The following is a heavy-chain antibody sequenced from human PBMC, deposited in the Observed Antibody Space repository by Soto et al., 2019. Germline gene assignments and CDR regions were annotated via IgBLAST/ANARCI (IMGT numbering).Heavy chain of an antibody. CDR3: ARADYCSGGTCYPGTTDY. CDR2: ISAHNGNT. V-gene: IGHV1-18*01. Sequence: QGQLVQSGTEVKKPGASVKVSCKASGYTFSAYGINWVRQAPGQGLEWVAWISAHNGNTKYAQNFQGRVTMTTDTSTSTAYMELRSLRSDDTAVYYCARADYCSGGTCYPGTTDYWGQGTLVTVSS. CDR1: GYTFSAYG. D-gene: IGHD2-15*01. J-gene: IGHJ4*02.